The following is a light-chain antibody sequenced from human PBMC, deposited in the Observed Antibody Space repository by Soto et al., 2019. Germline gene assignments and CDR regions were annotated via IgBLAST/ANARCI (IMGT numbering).Light chain of an antibody. CDR2: DVS. CDR3: CSYAGDYTWV. J-gene: IGLJ3*02. V-gene: IGLV2-11*01. CDR1: SSDVGGYNY. Sequence: QSALTQPRSVSGSPGQSVTISCTGTSSDVGGYNYVSWYQQHPGKAPKLMIYDVSKRPSGVPDRFFGSKSGNTASLTISGLQAEDEADYYCCSYAGDYTWVFGGGTTLTVL.